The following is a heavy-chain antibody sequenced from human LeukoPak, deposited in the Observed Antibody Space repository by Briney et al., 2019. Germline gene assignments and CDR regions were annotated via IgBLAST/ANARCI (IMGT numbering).Heavy chain of an antibody. CDR2: ISAYNGNT. V-gene: IGHV1-18*01. CDR3: ARDYPDGGGGRYFDWLPVF. D-gene: IGHD3-9*01. CDR1: GYTFTSYG. J-gene: IGHJ4*02. Sequence: ASVKVSCKASGYTFTSYGISWVRQAPGQGLEWMGWISAYNGNTNYAQKLQGRVTMTTDTSTSTAYMELRSLRSDDTAVYYCARDYPDGGGGRYFDWLPVFWGQGTLVTVSS.